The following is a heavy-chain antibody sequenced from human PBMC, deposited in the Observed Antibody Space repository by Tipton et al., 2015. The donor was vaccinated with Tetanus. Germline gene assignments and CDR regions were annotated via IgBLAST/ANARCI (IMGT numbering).Heavy chain of an antibody. CDR3: ARVGADDYGSGRKNPDPYYYGMDV. CDR1: GFTVSSNY. D-gene: IGHD3-10*01. J-gene: IGHJ6*02. V-gene: IGHV3-53*01. CDR2: IYSGGST. Sequence: SLRLSCAASGFTVSSNYMSWVRQAPGKGLEWVSVIYSGGSTYYADSVKGRFTISRDNSKNTLYLQMNSLRAEDTAVYYCARVGADDYGSGRKNPDPYYYGMDVWGQGTTVTVSS.